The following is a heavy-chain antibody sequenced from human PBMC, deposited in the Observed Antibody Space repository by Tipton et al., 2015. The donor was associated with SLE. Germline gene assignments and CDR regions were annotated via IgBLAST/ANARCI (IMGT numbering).Heavy chain of an antibody. CDR3: ARDTRGIAAAGRVGWFDP. V-gene: IGHV4-4*07. D-gene: IGHD6-13*01. CDR1: GGSISSYY. J-gene: IGHJ5*02. CDR2: IYTSGST. Sequence: TLSLTCTVSGGSISSYYWSWIRQPAGKGLEWVGRIYTSGSTNYNPPLKSRVTMSVDTSKNQFSLKLSSVTAADTAVYYCARDTRGIAAAGRVGWFDPWGQGTLVTVSS.